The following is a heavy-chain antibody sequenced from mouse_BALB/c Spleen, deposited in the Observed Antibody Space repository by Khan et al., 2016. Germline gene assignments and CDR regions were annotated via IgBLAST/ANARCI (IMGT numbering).Heavy chain of an antibody. CDR3: ARSPLYYGSSLYAVDY. J-gene: IGHJ4*01. Sequence: QVQLKQSGPGLVQPSQSLSITCTVSGFSLSSYGIHWVRQSPGKGLEWLGVIWSGGATDYKAAFISRLSISKDNYKSQVFIKMNSLQGNDTAIYYCARSPLYYGSSLYAVDYWGQGTSVTFSS. CDR2: IWSGGAT. V-gene: IGHV2-2*02. D-gene: IGHD1-1*01. CDR1: GFSLSSYG.